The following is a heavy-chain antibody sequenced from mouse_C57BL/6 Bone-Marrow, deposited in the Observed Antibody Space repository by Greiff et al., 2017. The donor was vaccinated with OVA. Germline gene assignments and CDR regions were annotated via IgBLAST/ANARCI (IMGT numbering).Heavy chain of an antibody. J-gene: IGHJ4*01. Sequence: VQLQESGAELVRPGASVKLSCKASGYTFTDYYINWVKQRPGQGLEWIARIYPGSGNTYYNEKFKGKATLTAEKSSSTAYMQLSSLTSEDSAVYFCARGTVVSGAMDYWGQGTSVTVSS. CDR2: IYPGSGNT. CDR3: ARGTVVSGAMDY. CDR1: GYTFTDYY. V-gene: IGHV1-76*01. D-gene: IGHD1-1*01.